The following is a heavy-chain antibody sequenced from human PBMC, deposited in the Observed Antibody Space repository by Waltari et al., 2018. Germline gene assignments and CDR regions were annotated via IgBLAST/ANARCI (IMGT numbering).Heavy chain of an antibody. D-gene: IGHD6-13*01. CDR1: GGYISSYY. J-gene: IGHJ5*02. CDR3: ARGGQQQLEGYWFDP. V-gene: IGHV4-59*01. Sequence: QVQLQESGPGLVKPSETLSLTCTVSGGYISSYYWSWIRQPPGKGLEWIGYIYYSGSTNYNPSLKSRVTISVDTSKNQFSLKLSSVTAADTAVYYCARGGQQQLEGYWFDPWGQGTLVTVSS. CDR2: IYYSGST.